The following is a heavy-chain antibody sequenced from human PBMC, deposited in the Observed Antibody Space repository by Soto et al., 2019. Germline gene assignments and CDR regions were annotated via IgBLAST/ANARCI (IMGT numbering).Heavy chain of an antibody. CDR2: ISAYNGNT. J-gene: IGHJ6*02. D-gene: IGHD4-17*01. CDR1: GYTFTSYG. Sequence: QVQLVQSGAEVKKPGASVKVSCKASGYTFTSYGISWVRQAPGQGLEWMGWISAYNGNTNYAQKLQGRVTMTTDTSTSTACMELRSLRSDDTAVYYCASGDGDYYSPLYYYGMDVWGQGTTVTVSS. V-gene: IGHV1-18*01. CDR3: ASGDGDYYSPLYYYGMDV.